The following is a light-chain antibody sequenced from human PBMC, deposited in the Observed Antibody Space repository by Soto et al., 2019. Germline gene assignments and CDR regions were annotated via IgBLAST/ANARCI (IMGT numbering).Light chain of an antibody. CDR2: GAS. J-gene: IGKJ1*01. CDR1: QSVDSTY. CDR3: QQYGSSLTWT. V-gene: IGKV3-20*01. Sequence: ETVLTQSPGTLSLSPGERATLYFSASQSVDSTYLAWYQQKPGQAPRLLIYGASSRATGIPDRFSGSGSGTDFTLTISRLEPEDFAVYYCQQYGSSLTWTFGQGTKVDI.